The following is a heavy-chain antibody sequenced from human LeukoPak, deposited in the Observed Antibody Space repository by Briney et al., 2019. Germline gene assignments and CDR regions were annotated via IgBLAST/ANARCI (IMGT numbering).Heavy chain of an antibody. Sequence: SETLSLTCTVSNASISSYSWSWIRQPPGKGLEWIGYISYRGRAHYNPSLKGRVTISVDTSKNQFSLKLSSVTAADTAVYYCAREFTYYGSGNYEDYLDYWGQGALVTVSS. CDR3: AREFTYYGSGNYEDYLDY. CDR1: NASISSYS. V-gene: IGHV4-59*01. J-gene: IGHJ4*02. CDR2: ISYRGRA. D-gene: IGHD3-10*01.